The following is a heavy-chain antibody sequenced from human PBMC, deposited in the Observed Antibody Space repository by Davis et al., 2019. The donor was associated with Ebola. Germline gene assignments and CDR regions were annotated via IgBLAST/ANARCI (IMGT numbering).Heavy chain of an antibody. D-gene: IGHD7-27*01. J-gene: IGHJ4*02. CDR1: GFTFSSYA. V-gene: IGHV3-33*08. CDR3: ARDSPTPGY. Sequence: PGGSLRLSCAASGFTFSSYAMHWVRQAPGKGLEWVAVIWYDGSNKYYADSVKGRFTISRDTSKNTLFLQMNTLRAEDTAVYYCARDSPTPGYWGQGTLVTVSS. CDR2: IWYDGSNK.